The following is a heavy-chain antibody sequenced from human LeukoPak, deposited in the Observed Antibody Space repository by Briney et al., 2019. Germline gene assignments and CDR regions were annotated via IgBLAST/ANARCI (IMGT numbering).Heavy chain of an antibody. V-gene: IGHV4-30-2*01. CDR3: ARDAIAVAGTLD. Sequence: SQTLSLTCAVSGGSISSGGYSWSWIRQPPGKGLEWIGYIYHSGSTYYNPSLKSRVTISVDTSKNQFSLKLSSVTAADTAVYYCARDAIAVAGTLDWGQGTLVTVSS. CDR1: GGSISSGGYS. D-gene: IGHD6-19*01. J-gene: IGHJ4*02. CDR2: IYHSGST.